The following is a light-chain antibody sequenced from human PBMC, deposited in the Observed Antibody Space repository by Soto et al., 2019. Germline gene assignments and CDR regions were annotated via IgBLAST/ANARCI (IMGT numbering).Light chain of an antibody. J-gene: IGKJ1*01. CDR1: RSVSSNY. Sequence: EIVLTQSPGTLSLSPWERVTLSCRASRSVSSNYLAWYQQKPGQAPRLLIYGASSRATGIPDRFSGSGPGTDFTLTISRLEPEDFAVYYCQQYGSSPGTFGQGTKVDIK. V-gene: IGKV3-20*01. CDR3: QQYGSSPGT. CDR2: GAS.